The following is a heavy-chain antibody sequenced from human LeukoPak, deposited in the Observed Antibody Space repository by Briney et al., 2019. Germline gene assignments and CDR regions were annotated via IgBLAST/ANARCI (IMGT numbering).Heavy chain of an antibody. D-gene: IGHD4-17*01. CDR1: GYTFTGYY. CDR3: ARDLSIPGVTNYYYYMDV. J-gene: IGHJ6*03. CDR2: INPNSGGT. Sequence: ASVKVSCKASGYTFTGYYMHWVRQAPGQGLEWMGWINPNSGGTNYAQKFQGRVTMTRDTSISTAYMELSRLRSDDTAVYYCARDLSIPGVTNYYYYMDVWGKGTTVTISS. V-gene: IGHV1-2*02.